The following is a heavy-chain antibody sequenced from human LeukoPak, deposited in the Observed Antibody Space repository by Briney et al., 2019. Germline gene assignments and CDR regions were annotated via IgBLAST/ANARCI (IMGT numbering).Heavy chain of an antibody. CDR3: ARGWGSNWPFDY. CDR2: MNPNSGNT. J-gene: IGHJ4*02. D-gene: IGHD6-13*01. V-gene: IGHV1-8*03. CDR1: GYTFTSYD. Sequence: ASVKVSCKASGYTFTSYDINWVRQATGQGLEWMGWMNPNSGNTGYAQKFQGRVTITRNTSISTAYMELSSLRSEDTAVYYCARGWGSNWPFDYWGQGTLVTVSS.